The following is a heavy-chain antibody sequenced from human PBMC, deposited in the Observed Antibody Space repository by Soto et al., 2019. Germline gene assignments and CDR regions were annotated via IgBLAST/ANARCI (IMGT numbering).Heavy chain of an antibody. J-gene: IGHJ4*02. V-gene: IGHV5-51*01. CDR2: IYPADSDT. CDR3: ARLYSSSPGF. CDR1: GYSFATSW. Sequence: PGESLKISCQGSGYSFATSWIACVRQMPGKGLEWMGIIYPADSDTRYSPSFQGQVTISADKSITTAYLQWSSLKASDTAMYYCARLYSSSPGFWGQGTLVTVSS. D-gene: IGHD6-13*01.